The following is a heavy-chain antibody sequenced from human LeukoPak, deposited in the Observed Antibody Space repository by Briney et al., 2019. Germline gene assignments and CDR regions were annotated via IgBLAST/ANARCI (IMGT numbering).Heavy chain of an antibody. J-gene: IGHJ5*02. CDR3: ARAPSSYESGNGYPNLGWLDP. CDR2: FHRGRI. Sequence: SETLSLTCKVSGYPIGLDFYWVWIRQAPGRGLQWIGGFHRGRIQYNSALKSRVTISIDSSKNQFSLRMWPVTAADTAFYFCARAPSSYESGNGYPNLGWLDPWGQGALVTVSS. V-gene: IGHV4-38-2*02. CDR1: GYPIGLDFY. D-gene: IGHD5-24*01.